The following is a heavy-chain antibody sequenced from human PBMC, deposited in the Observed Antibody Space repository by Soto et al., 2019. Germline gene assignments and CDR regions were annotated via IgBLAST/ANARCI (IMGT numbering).Heavy chain of an antibody. D-gene: IGHD1-26*01. CDR3: ARRGSGSYYDY. Sequence: GGSLRLSCAASGFTFSSYAMRWVRQAPGKGLEWVSAISGSGDSTYYADSVKGRFTISRDNSKNTLYLQMNSLRGEDTAVYHCARRGSGSYYDYWGQGTLVTVSS. V-gene: IGHV3-23*01. CDR1: GFTFSSYA. CDR2: ISGSGDST. J-gene: IGHJ4*02.